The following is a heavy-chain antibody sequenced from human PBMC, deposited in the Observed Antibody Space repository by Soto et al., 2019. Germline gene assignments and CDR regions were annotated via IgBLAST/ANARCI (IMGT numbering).Heavy chain of an antibody. D-gene: IGHD3-3*01. V-gene: IGHV4-59*01. CDR2: IYYTGST. CDR3: AREGVTVFGAVRYFDL. J-gene: IGHJ2*01. Sequence: QVQLQESGPGLVKPSETLSLTCTVSGASISSNYWSWIRQPPGKGLEWIGYIYYTGSTNYNPSLKGRVTISVDTSKKPFSLKLSSVTAADTAVYYCAREGVTVFGAVRYFDLWGRGTLVTVSS. CDR1: GASISSNY.